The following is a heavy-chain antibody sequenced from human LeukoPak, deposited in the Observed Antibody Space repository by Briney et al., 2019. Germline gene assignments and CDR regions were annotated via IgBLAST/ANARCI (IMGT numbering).Heavy chain of an antibody. V-gene: IGHV1-18*01. D-gene: IGHD6-13*01. CDR2: ISAYNGNT. CDR1: GYTFTSYG. Sequence: ASVKVSCKASGYTFTSYGISWVRQAPGQGLEWMGWISAYNGNTNYAQKLQGRVTMTTDTSTSTAYMELRSLRSDDTAVYYCARGTGGSSSWNQARYYFDYWGQGTLVTVSS. J-gene: IGHJ4*02. CDR3: ARGTGGSSSWNQARYYFDY.